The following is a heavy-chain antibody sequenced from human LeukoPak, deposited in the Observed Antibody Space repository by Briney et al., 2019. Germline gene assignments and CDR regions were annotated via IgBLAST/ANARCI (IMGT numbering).Heavy chain of an antibody. V-gene: IGHV3-48*04. J-gene: IGHJ6*02. D-gene: IGHD4-23*01. CDR3: ARDPLLGGNSFHYYYGMDV. CDR1: GFTFSSYS. Sequence: GGSLRLSCAASGFTFSSYSMNWVRQAPGKGLEWVSYISSSSSTIYYADSVKGRFTISRDNAKNSLYLQMNSLRAEDTAVYYCARDPLLGGNSFHYYYGMDVWGQGTTVTVSS. CDR2: ISSSSSTI.